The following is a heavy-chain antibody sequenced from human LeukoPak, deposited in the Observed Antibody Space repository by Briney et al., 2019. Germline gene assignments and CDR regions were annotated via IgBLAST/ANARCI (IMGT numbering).Heavy chain of an antibody. J-gene: IGHJ3*02. CDR2: IYTRGST. Sequence: PSETLSLTCTVSVGSIYNYYWSWIRQPAGKGLEWIGRIYTRGSTNYNPSLKSRVTISVDTSKNQFSLKLGSVTAADTAVYYCARGRYCSADICSGGDAFDIWGQGTMVCVSS. CDR1: VGSIYNYY. D-gene: IGHD2-15*01. CDR3: ARGRYCSADICSGGDAFDI. V-gene: IGHV4-4*07.